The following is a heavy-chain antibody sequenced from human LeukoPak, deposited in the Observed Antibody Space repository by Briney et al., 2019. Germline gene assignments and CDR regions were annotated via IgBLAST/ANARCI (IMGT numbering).Heavy chain of an antibody. CDR1: GFTFSSYG. V-gene: IGHV3-23*01. D-gene: IGHD3-10*01. CDR2: ISGSGGST. J-gene: IGHJ3*02. CDR3: AKDGADGSGSYRRWDDAFDI. Sequence: PGGSLRLSCAASGFTFSSYGMNWVRQAPGKGLQWVSSISGSGGSTYYADSVKGRFTISRDNSKNTLYLQMNSLRAEDTAVYYCAKDGADGSGSYRRWDDAFDIWGQGTMVTVSS.